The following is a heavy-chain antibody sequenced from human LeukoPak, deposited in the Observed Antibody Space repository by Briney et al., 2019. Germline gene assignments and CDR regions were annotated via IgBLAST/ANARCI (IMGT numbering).Heavy chain of an antibody. D-gene: IGHD1-26*01. Sequence: ASVKVSCKASGGTFSSYGISWVRQAPGQGLEWMGWISAYNGNTNYAQKLQGRVTMTTDTSTSTAYMELRSLRSDDTAVYYCARDIRAGSLRGADYWGQGTLVTVSS. V-gene: IGHV1-18*01. CDR1: GGTFSSYG. J-gene: IGHJ4*02. CDR2: ISAYNGNT. CDR3: ARDIRAGSLRGADY.